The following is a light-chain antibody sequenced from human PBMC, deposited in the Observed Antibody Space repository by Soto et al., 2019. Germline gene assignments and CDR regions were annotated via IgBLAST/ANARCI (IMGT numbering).Light chain of an antibody. J-gene: IGLJ3*02. V-gene: IGLV1-44*01. CDR1: SSNIGSNT. CDR3: AAWDDSLNGWV. CDR2: SNY. Sequence: QSALTQPPSASGTPGQRVTISCSGSSSNIGSNTINWYQQLPGTAPKLLIYSNYQRPSGVPDRFSGSKSGTSASLAISGLQSEDEANYYCAAWDDSLNGWVFGGGTKLTVL.